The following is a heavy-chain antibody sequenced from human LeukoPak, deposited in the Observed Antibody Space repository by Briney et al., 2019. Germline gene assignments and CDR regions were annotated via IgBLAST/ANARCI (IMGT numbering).Heavy chain of an antibody. V-gene: IGHV3-30*18. D-gene: IGHD3-22*01. Sequence: GGSLRLSCAASGFSFNSYGMHWVRQAPGTGLEWVAVISDHGRNIYYADSVKGRFTISRDNSQTTVYLQLNSLRPDDTAINYCAKPRGTSGSSSNYFDYWGQGTLVTVSS. CDR2: ISDHGRNI. J-gene: IGHJ4*02. CDR3: AKPRGTSGSSSNYFDY. CDR1: GFSFNSYG.